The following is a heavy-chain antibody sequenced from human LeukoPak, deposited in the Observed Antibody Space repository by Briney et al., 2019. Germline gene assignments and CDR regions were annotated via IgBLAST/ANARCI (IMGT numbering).Heavy chain of an antibody. V-gene: IGHV1-2*06. CDR3: ATPSVRGRGYSYGMFDY. J-gene: IGHJ4*02. D-gene: IGHD5-18*01. Sequence: ASVKVSCKASGYTFTGYYMHWVRQAPGQGLEWMGRINPNSGGTNYAQKFQGRVTMTRDASISTAYMELSRLRSDDTAVYYCATPSVRGRGYSYGMFDYWGQGTLVTVSS. CDR1: GYTFTGYY. CDR2: INPNSGGT.